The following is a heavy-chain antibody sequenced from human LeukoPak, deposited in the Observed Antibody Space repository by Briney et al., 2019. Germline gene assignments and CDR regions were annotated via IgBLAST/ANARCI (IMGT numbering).Heavy chain of an antibody. J-gene: IGHJ3*02. D-gene: IGHD3-10*01. Sequence: SETLSLTCTVSGGSISSYYWSWIRQPPGKGLEWIGYIYYSGSTNYNPSLKSRVTISVDTSKNQFSLKLSSVTAADTAVYYCARHVLLWFGELSTPGAFDIWGQGTMVTVSS. CDR1: GGSISSYY. CDR2: IYYSGST. CDR3: ARHVLLWFGELSTPGAFDI. V-gene: IGHV4-59*01.